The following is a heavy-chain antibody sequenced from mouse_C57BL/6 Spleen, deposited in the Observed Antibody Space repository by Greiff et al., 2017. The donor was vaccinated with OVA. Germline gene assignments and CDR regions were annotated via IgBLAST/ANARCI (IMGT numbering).Heavy chain of an antibody. CDR2: INYDGSST. D-gene: IGHD3-3*01. V-gene: IGHV5-16*01. Sequence: EVQLQESEGGLVQPGSSMKLSCTASGFTFSDYYMAWVRQVPEKGLEWVANINYDGSSTYYLDSLKSRFIISRDNAKNILYLQMSSLKSEDTATYYCARDEGPYWYFDVWGTGTTVTVSS. CDR1: GFTFSDYY. CDR3: ARDEGPYWYFDV. J-gene: IGHJ1*03.